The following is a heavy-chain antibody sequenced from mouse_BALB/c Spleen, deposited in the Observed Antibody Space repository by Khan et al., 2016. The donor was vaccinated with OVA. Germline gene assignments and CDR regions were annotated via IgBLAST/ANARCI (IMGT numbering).Heavy chain of an antibody. CDR3: ARRTTEYALDY. D-gene: IGHD2-14*01. CDR1: GYTFTSHT. CDR2: INPRSGYT. V-gene: IGHV1-4*01. Sequence: VQLQQSGAELARPGASVKMSCKASGYTFTSHTMHWVKQRPGQGLEWIGYINPRSGYTQYNQKFNDKATLTADISSSTAYMQLSSLTSEYSAVYYCARRTTEYALDYWGQGTSVTVSS. J-gene: IGHJ4*01.